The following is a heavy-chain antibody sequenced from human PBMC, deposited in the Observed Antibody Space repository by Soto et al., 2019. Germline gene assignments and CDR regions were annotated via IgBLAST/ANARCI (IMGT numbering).Heavy chain of an antibody. V-gene: IGHV5-10-1*01. D-gene: IGHD3-10*01. J-gene: IGHJ6*02. CDR1: GYSFTSYW. Sequence: EVQLVQSGAEVKKPGESLRISCKGYGYSFTSYWISWVRQMPGKSLQWMGRIDPRDSYTNHSPSFQGHVTISADKSIRTASLQWRSPRVSATALYYCARLAMVRGVPTYGIDVWGQGTTVTVSS. CDR2: IDPRDSYT. CDR3: ARLAMVRGVPTYGIDV.